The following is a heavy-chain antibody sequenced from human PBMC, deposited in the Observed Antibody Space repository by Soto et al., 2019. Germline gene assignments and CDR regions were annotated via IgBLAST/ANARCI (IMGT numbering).Heavy chain of an antibody. CDR3: AIASKGAHDYGDYVCVY. J-gene: IGHJ4*02. CDR1: GFTFSSYA. CDR2: ISYDGSTK. V-gene: IGHV3-30*01. Sequence: QVQLVESGAGVDQPGMSLRLSCAASGFTFSSYAMQLVRQAPGKGLELVAVISYDGSTKYYADSVKGLFTISRDNSKNAHYLQMNSLSAEYTAVYYCAIASKGAHDYGDYVCVYWCKGTLVTVSS. D-gene: IGHD4-17*01.